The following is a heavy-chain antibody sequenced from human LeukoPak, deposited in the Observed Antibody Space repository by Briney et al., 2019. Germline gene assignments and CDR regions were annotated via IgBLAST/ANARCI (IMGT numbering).Heavy chain of an antibody. V-gene: IGHV3-23*01. Sequence: GGSLRLSCAASGFTFSSSAMGWVRQAPGKGLEWVSSITGSGDYTYYVDSVKGRFTISRDNSKNTLYLQMNSLRADDTAVYYCANKLAGFDPWGQGTLVTVSS. J-gene: IGHJ5*02. D-gene: IGHD6-19*01. CDR3: ANKLAGFDP. CDR1: GFTFSSSA. CDR2: ITGSGDYT.